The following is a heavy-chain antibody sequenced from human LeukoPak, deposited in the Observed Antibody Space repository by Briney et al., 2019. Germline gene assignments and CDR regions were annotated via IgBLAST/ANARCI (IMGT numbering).Heavy chain of an antibody. J-gene: IGHJ4*02. CDR3: ARLPLRYYYDSSGYFPFDY. CDR1: GFIFSHYA. Sequence: GGSLRLSCAASGFIFSHYAIHWVRQAPGKGLEWVSSISSSSSYIYYADSVKGRFTISRDNAKNSLYLQMNSLRAEDTALYYCARLPLRYYYDSSGYFPFDYWGQGTLVTVSS. D-gene: IGHD3-22*01. V-gene: IGHV3-21*04. CDR2: ISSSSSYI.